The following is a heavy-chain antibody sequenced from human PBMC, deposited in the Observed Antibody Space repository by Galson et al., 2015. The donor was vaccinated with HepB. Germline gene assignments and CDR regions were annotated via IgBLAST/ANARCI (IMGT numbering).Heavy chain of an antibody. Sequence: SVKVSCKASGGTFSSYAISWVRQAPGQGLEWMGGIIPIFGTANYAQKFQGRVTITADESTSTAYMELSSLRSEDTAVYYCARGPNWNYGGGLYDYWGQGTLVTVSS. J-gene: IGHJ4*02. V-gene: IGHV1-69*13. CDR3: ARGPNWNYGGGLYDY. D-gene: IGHD1-7*01. CDR2: IIPIFGTA. CDR1: GGTFSSYA.